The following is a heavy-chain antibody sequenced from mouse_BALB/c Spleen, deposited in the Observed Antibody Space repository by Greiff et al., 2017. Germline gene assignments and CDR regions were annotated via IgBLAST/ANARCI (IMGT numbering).Heavy chain of an antibody. CDR1: GYTFTSYW. Sequence: KQPGSELVRPGASVKLSCKASGYTFTSYWMHWVKQRPGQGLEWIGNIYPGSGSTNYDEKFKSKATLTVDTSSSTAYMQLSSLTSEDSAVYYCLFDYDVGYFDVWGAGTTVTVSS. CDR3: LFDYDVGYFDV. CDR2: IYPGSGST. J-gene: IGHJ1*01. D-gene: IGHD2-4*01. V-gene: IGHV1S22*01.